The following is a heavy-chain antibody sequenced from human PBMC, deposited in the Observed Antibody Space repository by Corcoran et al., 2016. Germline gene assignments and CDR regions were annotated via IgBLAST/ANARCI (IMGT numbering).Heavy chain of an antibody. CDR3: AHSPNYDSRKGYYYYYGMDV. V-gene: IGHV2-5*02. CDR1: GVSLSTDGVG. D-gene: IGHD3-3*01. J-gene: IGHJ6*02. CDR2: IYWDDNK. Sequence: QITLKESGPTLVKPTQTLTLTCTFSGVSLSTDGVGVGWIRQPPGKALEWLAVIYWDDNKRYSPSLKSRLTITKDTSKDQVVLTMTNMDPVDTATYYCAHSPNYDSRKGYYYYYGMDVWGQGTTVTVSS.